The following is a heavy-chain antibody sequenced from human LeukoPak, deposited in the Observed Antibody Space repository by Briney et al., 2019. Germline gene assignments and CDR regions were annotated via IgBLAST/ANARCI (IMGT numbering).Heavy chain of an antibody. J-gene: IGHJ6*03. V-gene: IGHV4-4*07. Sequence: SETLSLTCTVSGGSISSHCWSWIRQSAGKGLEWIGRIYTSGGSDYSPSLKNRVTMSLDTSKNRFSLNLRSVTAADTAVYYCARYDFWSASYYMDVWGKGTTVTVSS. CDR1: GGSISSHC. D-gene: IGHD3-3*01. CDR3: ARYDFWSASYYMDV. CDR2: IYTSGGS.